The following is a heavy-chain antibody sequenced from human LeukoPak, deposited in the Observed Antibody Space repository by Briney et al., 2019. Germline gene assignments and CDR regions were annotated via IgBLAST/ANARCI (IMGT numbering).Heavy chain of an antibody. CDR3: ARDSGSQSYNIWFDP. CDR2: INPNSGGT. V-gene: IGHV1-2*02. D-gene: IGHD3-10*01. CDR1: GYTFTGYY. J-gene: IGHJ5*02. Sequence: ASVKVSCKASGYTFTGYYMHWVRQAPGQGLEWMGWINPNSGGTNYAQTFQGRVTMTRDTSISTAYMEMSRLRSDDTAVYYCARDSGSQSYNIWFDPWGQGTLVTVSS.